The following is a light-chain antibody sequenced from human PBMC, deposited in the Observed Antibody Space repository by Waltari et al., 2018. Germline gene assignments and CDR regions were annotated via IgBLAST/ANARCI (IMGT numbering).Light chain of an antibody. CDR2: DAS. V-gene: IGKV3-20*01. Sequence: EIVLTQSPGTLSLSPGERATLSCRASQSLGRSDLAWYQQKPGQAPRLLTYDASSRATGIPDRFSGSGSGADFTLTISSLEPADFAVYYCQQYGTSPYTCGQGTMLETK. CDR3: QQYGTSPYT. CDR1: QSLGRSD. J-gene: IGKJ2*01.